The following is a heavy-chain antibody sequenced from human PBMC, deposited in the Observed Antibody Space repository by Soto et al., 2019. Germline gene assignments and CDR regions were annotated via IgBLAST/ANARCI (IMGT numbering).Heavy chain of an antibody. D-gene: IGHD3-10*01. Sequence: GGSLRLSCAASGFTFSSYVMSWVRQAPGRGLDWVSAISGSGASTYHADSVKGRFTISRDNSKNTLYLQMNSLRAEDTAVYYCAKAPPKRPGGAFDIWGQGTMVTVSS. CDR1: GFTFSSYV. CDR2: ISGSGAST. CDR3: AKAPPKRPGGAFDI. V-gene: IGHV3-23*01. J-gene: IGHJ3*02.